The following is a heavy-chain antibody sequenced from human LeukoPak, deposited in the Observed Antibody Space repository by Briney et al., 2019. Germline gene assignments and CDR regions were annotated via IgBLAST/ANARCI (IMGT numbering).Heavy chain of an antibody. V-gene: IGHV3-21*04. J-gene: IGHJ6*03. Sequence: GGSLRLSCAASGFTFSSYSMNWVRQAPGKGLEWVSSISSSSSYIYYADSVKGRFTISRDNAKNSLYLQMNSLRAEDTAVYYCARVYYGSGSLHYYYYYMDVWGKGTTVTISS. CDR2: ISSSSSYI. D-gene: IGHD3-10*01. CDR3: ARVYYGSGSLHYYYYYMDV. CDR1: GFTFSSYS.